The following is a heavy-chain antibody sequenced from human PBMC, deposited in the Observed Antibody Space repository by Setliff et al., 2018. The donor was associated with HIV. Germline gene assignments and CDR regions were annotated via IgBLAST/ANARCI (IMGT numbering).Heavy chain of an antibody. CDR3: ARADSSNWYHVDY. D-gene: IGHD6-13*01. J-gene: IGHJ4*02. CDR1: GYTFSNYG. CDR2: ISGDNGDT. Sequence: GASVKVSCKASGYTFSNYGISWLRQAPGQGPEWMGWISGDNGDTNYAQKFQGRLTMTTDTSTSTAYMELRSLRSEDTAVYYCARADSSNWYHVDYWGQGTLVTVSS. V-gene: IGHV1-18*01.